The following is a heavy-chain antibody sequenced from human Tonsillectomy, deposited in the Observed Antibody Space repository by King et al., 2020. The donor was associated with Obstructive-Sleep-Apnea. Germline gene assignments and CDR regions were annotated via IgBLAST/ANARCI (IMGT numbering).Heavy chain of an antibody. CDR2: TSHDGNSK. D-gene: IGHD6-25*01. J-gene: IGHJ4*02. CDR3: AKDHGYSGAQYYFDY. Sequence: VQLVQSGGGVVQPGGSLRLSCEASGFTFSNFALHWVRQAPGKGLEWVAVTSHDGNSKYYADTVKGRFTISRESSKNSLFLQMNSLRAEDTAVYYCAKDHGYSGAQYYFDYWGQGTLVTVSS. CDR1: GFTFSNFA. V-gene: IGHV3-30*18.